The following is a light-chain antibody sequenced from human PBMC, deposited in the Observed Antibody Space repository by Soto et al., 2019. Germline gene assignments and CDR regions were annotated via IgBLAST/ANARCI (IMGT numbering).Light chain of an antibody. Sequence: DIQVTQSPSTLSASVGDRVTITCRASQSISTWLAWYQQKPGKAPKLLIYKASTLETGVPSKFSGSGSGTEFTLTISSLQPDDCATYYCQQYNSYSRTFGQGTKVDI. CDR1: QSISTW. V-gene: IGKV1-5*03. CDR2: KAS. J-gene: IGKJ1*01. CDR3: QQYNSYSRT.